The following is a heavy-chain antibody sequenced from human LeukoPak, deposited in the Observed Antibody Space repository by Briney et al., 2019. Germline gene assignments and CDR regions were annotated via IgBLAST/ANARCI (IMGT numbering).Heavy chain of an antibody. CDR2: IKEDGSEK. CDR1: GFTFSTYW. V-gene: IGHV3-7*01. J-gene: IGHJ3*02. D-gene: IGHD7-27*01. CDR3: ARRARNWGNAFDI. Sequence: GGSLRLSCAASGFTFSTYWMSWVRQAPGKGLEWVANIKEDGSEKYYVDSVKGRFTISRGNAKNSLYLQMNSLRAEDTAVYYCARRARNWGNAFDIWGQGTLVTVSS.